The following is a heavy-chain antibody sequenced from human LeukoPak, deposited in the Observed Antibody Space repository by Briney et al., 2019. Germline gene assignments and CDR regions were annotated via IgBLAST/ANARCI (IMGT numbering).Heavy chain of an antibody. J-gene: IGHJ4*02. CDR1: GGTFSSYA. CDR3: ARVVDGDYGCYY. D-gene: IGHD4-17*01. CDR2: ISAYNGNT. Sequence: ASVKVSCKASGGTFSSYAISWVRQALGQGLEWMGWISAYNGNTNYAQKLQGRVTMTTDTSTSTAYMELRSLRSDDTAVYYCARVVDGDYGCYYWGQGTLVTVSS. V-gene: IGHV1-18*01.